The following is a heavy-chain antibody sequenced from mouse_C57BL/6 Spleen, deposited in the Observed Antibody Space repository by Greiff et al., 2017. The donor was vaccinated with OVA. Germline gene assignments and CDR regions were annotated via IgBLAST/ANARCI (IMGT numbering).Heavy chain of an antibody. CDR3: ASLGLRREFAY. CDR2: IRNKANGYTT. CDR1: GFTFTDYY. Sequence: EVQLVESGGGLVQPGGSLSLSCAASGFTFTDYYMSWVRQPPGKALEWLGFIRNKANGYTTEYSASVKGRFTISRDNSQSILYLQMNALRAEDSATYYCASLGLRREFAYWGQGTLVTVSA. J-gene: IGHJ3*01. D-gene: IGHD2-4*01. V-gene: IGHV7-3*01.